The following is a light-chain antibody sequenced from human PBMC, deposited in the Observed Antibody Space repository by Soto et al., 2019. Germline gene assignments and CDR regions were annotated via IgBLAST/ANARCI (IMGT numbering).Light chain of an antibody. CDR1: QSVTRDY. CDR3: QHYQYFRFSLTWT. V-gene: IGKV3-20*01. J-gene: IGKJ1*01. CDR2: AAS. Sequence: EIVLTQSPGTLSLSPGERATLSCRASQSVTRDYLAWYQQKPGQAPRLLIYAASSRATGIPDRFSGSGSGTDFTLTITRLEPEDFAVYYCQHYQYFRFSLTWTFGQGTRVEIK.